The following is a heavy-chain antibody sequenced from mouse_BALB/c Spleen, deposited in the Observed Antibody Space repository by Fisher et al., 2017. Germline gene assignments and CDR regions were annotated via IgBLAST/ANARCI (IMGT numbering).Heavy chain of an antibody. CDR3: ARSGGKGGYFDV. D-gene: IGHD1-3*01. Sequence: KFKGKASITADTSSNTAYLQLSSLTSEDTAVYYCARSGGKGGYFDVWGAGTTVTVSS. J-gene: IGHJ1*01. V-gene: IGHV14-1*02.